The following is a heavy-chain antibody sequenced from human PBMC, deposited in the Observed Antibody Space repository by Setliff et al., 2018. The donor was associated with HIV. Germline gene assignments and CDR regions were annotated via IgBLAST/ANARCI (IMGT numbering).Heavy chain of an antibody. CDR2: IHTSGNT. CDR3: AGEGGLDYYDSSGHYSY. Sequence: SETLSLTCTVSGGSISSGSYYWSWIRQPAGKGLEWIGRIHTSGNTNYNPPLKSRVTISVDTSKNQFSLKLSSVTAADTAVYYCAGEGGLDYYDSSGHYSYWGQGTLVTVSS. J-gene: IGHJ4*02. CDR1: GGSISSGSYY. V-gene: IGHV4-61*02. D-gene: IGHD3-22*01.